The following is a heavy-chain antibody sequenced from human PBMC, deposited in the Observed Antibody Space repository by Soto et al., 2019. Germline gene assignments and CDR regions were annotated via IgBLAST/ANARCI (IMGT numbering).Heavy chain of an antibody. Sequence: VSGPTLVNPTQTLTLTCTFSGFSLSTSGMCVSWIRQPPGKALEWLALIDWDDDKYYSTSLKTRLTISKDTSKNQVVLTMTNMDPVDTATYYCARIRNFRDYRWLQSYRTYDAFDIWGQGTMVTVSS. CDR1: GFSLSTSGMC. D-gene: IGHD5-12*01. V-gene: IGHV2-70*01. CDR2: IDWDDDK. J-gene: IGHJ3*02. CDR3: ARIRNFRDYRWLQSYRTYDAFDI.